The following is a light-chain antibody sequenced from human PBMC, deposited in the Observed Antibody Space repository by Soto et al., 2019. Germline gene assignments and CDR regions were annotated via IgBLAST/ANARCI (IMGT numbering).Light chain of an antibody. Sequence: DIVMTQTPLSLSVTPGQPASISCKSSQSLLHSDGKTFFYWYLQRPGQPPQLLIYLGSNRASGVPDRFSGSGSGTDFTLKISRVEAEDVGVYHCMQALQTPRTFGQGTKVEIK. CDR2: LGS. J-gene: IGKJ1*01. V-gene: IGKV2-28*01. CDR1: QSLLHSDGKTF. CDR3: MQALQTPRT.